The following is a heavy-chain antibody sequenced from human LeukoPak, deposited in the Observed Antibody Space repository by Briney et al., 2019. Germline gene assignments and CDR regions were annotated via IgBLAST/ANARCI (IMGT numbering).Heavy chain of an antibody. J-gene: IGHJ6*03. Sequence: SETLSLTCTVSGYSISSGHYWGWIRQPPGKGLEWIGSMYHSGSTYYNPSLKSRVTISVDTSKNRFSLKVSSVTAADTAVYYCARVPSVWIKDYYYYMDVWGKETTVTVSS. CDR2: MYHSGST. D-gene: IGHD5-12*01. CDR1: GYSISSGHY. V-gene: IGHV4-38-2*02. CDR3: ARVPSVWIKDYYYYMDV.